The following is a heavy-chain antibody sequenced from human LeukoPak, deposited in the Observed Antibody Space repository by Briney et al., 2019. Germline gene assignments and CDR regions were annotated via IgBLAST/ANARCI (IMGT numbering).Heavy chain of an antibody. V-gene: IGHV4-59*01. D-gene: IGHD1-26*01. Sequence: PSETLSLTCTVSGVPISSYYWSWIRQPPGKGLEWIGYIYSSGSTNYNPSLKSRVTISVDTSKNQFSLKLSSVTAADTAVYYCARDRSGRYYGNYWYFDLWGRGTLVTVSS. CDR3: ARDRSGRYYGNYWYFDL. J-gene: IGHJ2*01. CDR2: IYSSGST. CDR1: GVPISSYY.